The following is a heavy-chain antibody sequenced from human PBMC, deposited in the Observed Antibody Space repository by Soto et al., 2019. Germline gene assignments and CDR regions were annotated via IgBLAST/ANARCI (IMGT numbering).Heavy chain of an antibody. D-gene: IGHD3-10*01. CDR2: IYPGDSDT. V-gene: IGHV5-51*01. CDR3: ASMVRGVSVGDRYYGMDV. Sequence: PGESLKISCKGSGYSFTSYWIGWVRQMPGKGLEWMGIIYPGDSDTRYSPSFQGQVTISADKSISTAYLQWSSLKASDTAMYYCASMVRGVSVGDRYYGMDVWGQGTTVTVSS. J-gene: IGHJ6*01. CDR1: GYSFTSYW.